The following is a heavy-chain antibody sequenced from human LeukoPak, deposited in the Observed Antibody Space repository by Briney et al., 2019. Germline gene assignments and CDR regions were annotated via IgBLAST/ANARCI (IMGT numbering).Heavy chain of an antibody. CDR1: GFIFNNYN. CDR3: ARDDVAMVIMFH. Sequence: PGGSLRLSCAASGFIFNNYNMNWVRQAPGKGLEWVANIKQDGSEKYYVDSVKGRFTISRDNAKNSLYLQMNSLRAEDTAVYYCARDDVAMVIMFHWGQGTLVTVSS. CDR2: IKQDGSEK. J-gene: IGHJ4*02. V-gene: IGHV3-7*01. D-gene: IGHD3-3*01.